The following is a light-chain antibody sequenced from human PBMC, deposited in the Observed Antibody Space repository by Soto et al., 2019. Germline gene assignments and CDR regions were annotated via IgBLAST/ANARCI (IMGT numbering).Light chain of an antibody. Sequence: DIQITQSPPSLSASVGDRVTVSCRASQSISNWLAWYQQKPGKAPKLLIYKASTLKSGVPSRFSGSGSGTEFTLTISSLQPDDFATYYCQHYNSYSEAFGQGTKVDIK. V-gene: IGKV1-5*03. CDR2: KAS. J-gene: IGKJ1*01. CDR3: QHYNSYSEA. CDR1: QSISNW.